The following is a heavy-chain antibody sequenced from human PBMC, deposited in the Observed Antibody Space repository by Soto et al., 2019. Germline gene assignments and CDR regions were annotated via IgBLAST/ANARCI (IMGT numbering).Heavy chain of an antibody. CDR3: TFGTVTTGLDY. V-gene: IGHV3-49*04. D-gene: IGHD4-17*01. Sequence: EVQLVESGGGLVQPGRSLRLSCTASGFTFGDYAMSWVRQAPGKGLEWVGFIRSKAYGGTTEYAASVKGRFTISRDDSKSIAYLQMNSLKTEDTAVYYCTFGTVTTGLDYWGQGTLVTVSS. CDR1: GFTFGDYA. J-gene: IGHJ4*02. CDR2: IRSKAYGGTT.